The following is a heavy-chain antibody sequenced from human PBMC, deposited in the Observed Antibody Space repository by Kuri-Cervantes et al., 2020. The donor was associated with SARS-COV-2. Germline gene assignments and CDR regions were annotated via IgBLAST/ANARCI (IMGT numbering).Heavy chain of an antibody. J-gene: IGHJ1*01. CDR1: GYTFTGYY. D-gene: IGHD6-13*01. CDR2: INPNSGGT. Sequence: ASVKVSCKASGYTFTGYYMHWVRQAPGQGLEWMGWINPNSGGTNYAQKFQGRVTMTTDTSTSTAYMELRSLRSDDTAVYYCARTTAAGTQYFQHWGQGTLVTVSS. CDR3: ARTTAAGTQYFQH. V-gene: IGHV1-2*02.